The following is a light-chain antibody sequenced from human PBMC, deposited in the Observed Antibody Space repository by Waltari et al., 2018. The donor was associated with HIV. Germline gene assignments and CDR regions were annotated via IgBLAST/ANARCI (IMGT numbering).Light chain of an antibody. Sequence: QSALTQPASVSGSPGQSITISCTRTSSYVGGYHYVSWYQQPPGKAPKLMIFEVSKRPSGVSNRFSGSKSVNTASLTISGLQAEDEADYYCSSYTTRSTPDPNWVFGGGTKLTVL. CDR1: SSYVGGYHY. V-gene: IGLV2-14*01. CDR3: SSYTTRSTPDPNWV. CDR2: EVS. J-gene: IGLJ3*02.